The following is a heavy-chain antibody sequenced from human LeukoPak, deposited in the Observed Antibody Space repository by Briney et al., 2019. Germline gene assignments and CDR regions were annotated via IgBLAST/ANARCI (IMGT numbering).Heavy chain of an antibody. Sequence: GGSLRLSCAASGFTFSSYGMHWVRQAPGKGLEWVAFIRYDGSNKYYADSVKGRFTISRDNSKNTLYLQMNSLRAADTAVYYCAKDNWRRSKSAANWCDPGGQGTLVTVSS. CDR2: IRYDGSNK. J-gene: IGHJ5*02. CDR1: GFTFSSYG. CDR3: AKDNWRRSKSAANWCDP. D-gene: IGHD3-3*01. V-gene: IGHV3-30*02.